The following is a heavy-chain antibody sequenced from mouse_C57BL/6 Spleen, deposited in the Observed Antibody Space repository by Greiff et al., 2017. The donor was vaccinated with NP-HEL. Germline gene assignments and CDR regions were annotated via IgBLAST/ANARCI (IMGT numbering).Heavy chain of an antibody. D-gene: IGHD2-4*01. J-gene: IGHJ3*01. CDR3: AREGDDYDERSY. V-gene: IGHV1-80*01. CDR2: IYPGDGDT. CDR1: GYAFSSYW. Sequence: QVQLQQSGAELVKPGASVKISCKASGYAFSSYWMNWVKQRPGKGLEWIGQIYPGDGDTNYNGKFKGKATLTADKSSSTAYMQLSSLTSEDSAVYFCAREGDDYDERSYWGQGTLVTVSA.